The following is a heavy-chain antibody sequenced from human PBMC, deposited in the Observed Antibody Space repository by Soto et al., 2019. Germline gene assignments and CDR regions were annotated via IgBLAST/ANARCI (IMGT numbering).Heavy chain of an antibody. Sequence: EGQLVESGGGLVKPGGSLKLSCEGSGLTFSDAYMSWVRQAPGKGLEWVGRIKTKTDGGATEYAAPVKGRFNISRDDSKNTVYVEMNSLKTEDTAVYYCTTDRPSRLRKPRVWGQGTLVTVSS. V-gene: IGHV3-15*01. D-gene: IGHD4-17*01. J-gene: IGHJ4*02. CDR3: TTDRPSRLRKPRV. CDR1: GLTFSDAY. CDR2: IKTKTDGGAT.